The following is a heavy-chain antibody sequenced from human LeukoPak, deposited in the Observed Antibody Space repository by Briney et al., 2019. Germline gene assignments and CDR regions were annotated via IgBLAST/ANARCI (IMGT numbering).Heavy chain of an antibody. CDR1: GGSISSYY. Sequence: SETLSLTCTVSGGSISSYYWSWIRQPPGKGLEWIGYIYYSGSTNYNPSLKSRVTISVDMSKNQFSLKLSSVTAADTAVYYCARSTSHLYYYDSSGYSYWGQGTLVTVSS. J-gene: IGHJ4*02. CDR3: ARSTSHLYYYDSSGYSY. D-gene: IGHD3-22*01. V-gene: IGHV4-59*08. CDR2: IYYSGST.